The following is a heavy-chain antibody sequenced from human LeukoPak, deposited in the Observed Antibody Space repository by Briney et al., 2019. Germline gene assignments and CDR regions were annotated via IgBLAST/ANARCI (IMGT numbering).Heavy chain of an antibody. J-gene: IGHJ6*04. Sequence: GGSLRLSCAASGFTFSNFGMHWVRQAPGKGLEWVAYTSSDERNIKYADSVKGRFTISRDNAKNSLYLQMNRLRAEDTAVYYCTKETPQMDVWGKGTTVTVSS. V-gene: IGHV3-33*03. D-gene: IGHD2-15*01. CDR1: GFTFSNFG. CDR2: TSSDERNI. CDR3: TKETPQMDV.